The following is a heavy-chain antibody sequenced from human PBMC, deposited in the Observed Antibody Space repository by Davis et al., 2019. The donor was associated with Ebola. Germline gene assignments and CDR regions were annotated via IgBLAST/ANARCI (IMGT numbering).Heavy chain of an antibody. V-gene: IGHV1-69*04. D-gene: IGHD6-13*01. Sequence: SVKVSCKASGGAYAISWVRQAPGQGLEWMGRIVPVLKITDYAQKFQGWVTMTRDTSISTAYMELSRLRSDDTAVYYCARDRPYSSSWYPLYYYGMDVWGQGTTVTVSS. CDR2: IVPVLKIT. J-gene: IGHJ6*02. CDR1: GGAYA. CDR3: ARDRPYSSSWYPLYYYGMDV.